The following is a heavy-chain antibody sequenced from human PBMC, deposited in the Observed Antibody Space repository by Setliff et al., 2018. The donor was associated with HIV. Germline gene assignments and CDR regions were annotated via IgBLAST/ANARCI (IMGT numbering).Heavy chain of an antibody. CDR3: ARALYTSGWPNWFDP. D-gene: IGHD6-19*01. Sequence: GASVKVSCKASGYTFTDFCIPWVRQVPGQGLEWMGWVNTNNDKTNYAQKFQGRVTMTTDRSTNTAYLDLGSLRPDDTAVYYCARALYTSGWPNWFDPWGQGTLVTVSS. CDR1: GYTFTDFC. CDR2: VNTNNDKT. V-gene: IGHV1-18*01. J-gene: IGHJ5*02.